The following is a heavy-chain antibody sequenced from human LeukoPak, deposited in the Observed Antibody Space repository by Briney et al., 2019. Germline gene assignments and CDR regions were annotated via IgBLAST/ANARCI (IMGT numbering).Heavy chain of an antibody. Sequence: GGSLRLSCAASGFTFDDYAMHWVRQAPGKGLEWVPSISDGGGNTYYADSVRGRFTISRDNSKSTLYLHMNSLRAEDTALYYCARDLSGAMDVWGQGTTVTVSS. D-gene: IGHD6-25*01. CDR3: ARDLSGAMDV. V-gene: IGHV3-23*01. CDR1: GFTFDDYA. J-gene: IGHJ6*02. CDR2: ISDGGGNT.